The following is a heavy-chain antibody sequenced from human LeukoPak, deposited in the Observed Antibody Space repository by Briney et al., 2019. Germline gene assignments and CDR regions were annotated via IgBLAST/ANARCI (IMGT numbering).Heavy chain of an antibody. CDR2: INSDGSSI. Sequence: GGSLRLSCAASGFAFSSYWMHWVRQVPGKGLVWVSRINSDGSSISYADSVKGRFTISRDNAKNTLYLQMKSLRAEDTAVYYCARTGVVALYDYWGQGTLVTVSS. D-gene: IGHD2-2*01. V-gene: IGHV3-74*01. CDR3: ARTGVVALYDY. J-gene: IGHJ4*02. CDR1: GFAFSSYW.